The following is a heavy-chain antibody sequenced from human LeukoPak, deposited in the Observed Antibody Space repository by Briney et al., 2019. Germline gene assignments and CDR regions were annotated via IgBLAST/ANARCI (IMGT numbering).Heavy chain of an antibody. CDR2: NYYSGST. CDR1: GGSISSYY. J-gene: IGHJ4*02. D-gene: IGHD3-16*02. Sequence: PSETLSLTCTVSGGSISSYYWSWIRQPPGKGLEWIGYNYYSGSTNYNPSLKSRVTISVDTSKNQFSLKLSSVTAADTAVYYCARDRGEDYVWGSYRLFDYWGQGALVTVSS. CDR3: ARDRGEDYVWGSYRLFDY. V-gene: IGHV4-59*01.